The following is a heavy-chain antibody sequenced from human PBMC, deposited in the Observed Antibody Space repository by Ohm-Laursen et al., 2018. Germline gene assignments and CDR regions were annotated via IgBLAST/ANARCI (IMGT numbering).Heavy chain of an antibody. Sequence: SLRLSCTASGFTFSTYGMHWVRQAPGKGLEWVAVISYDGSNKYYADSVKGRFTISRDNSKNTLYLQMNSLRAEDTAVYYCAKEYSSNWYYFDYWGQGTLVTVSS. CDR2: ISYDGSNK. CDR1: GFTFSTYG. J-gene: IGHJ4*02. D-gene: IGHD6-13*01. V-gene: IGHV3-30*18. CDR3: AKEYSSNWYYFDY.